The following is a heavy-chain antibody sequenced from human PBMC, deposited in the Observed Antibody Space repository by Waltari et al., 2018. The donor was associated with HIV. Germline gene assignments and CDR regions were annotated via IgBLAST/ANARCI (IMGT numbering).Heavy chain of an antibody. CDR3: AKDRSYDSSGYFDY. Sequence: EVQLLESGGDLQQPGGSLRLSCAASGFIFSSYAMSWVRQAPGRGLECVSSINGGTTGTFYAYSVKGRFTICRDSSKNTLYLQMNSLRAEDTAVYYCAKDRSYDSSGYFDYWGEGTLVTVSS. V-gene: IGHV3-23*01. D-gene: IGHD3-22*01. J-gene: IGHJ4*02. CDR1: GFIFSSYA. CDR2: INGGTTGT.